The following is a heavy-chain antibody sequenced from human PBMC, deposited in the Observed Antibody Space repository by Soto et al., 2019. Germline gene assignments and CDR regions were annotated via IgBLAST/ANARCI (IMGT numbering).Heavy chain of an antibody. CDR3: AKDDWIGGYDWGAFDI. V-gene: IGHV3-23*01. CDR1: GFTFSSYA. J-gene: IGHJ3*02. CDR2: ISGSGGST. Sequence: GESLKISCAASGFTFSSYAMSWVRQAPGKGLEWVSAISGSGGSTYYADSVKGRFTISRDNSKNTLYLQMNSLRAEDTAVYYCAKDDWIGGYDWGAFDIWGQGTMVTVSS. D-gene: IGHD5-12*01.